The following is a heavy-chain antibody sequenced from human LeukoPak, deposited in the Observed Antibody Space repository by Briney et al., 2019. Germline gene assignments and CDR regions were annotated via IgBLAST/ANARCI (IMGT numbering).Heavy chain of an antibody. D-gene: IGHD3-3*01. V-gene: IGHV3-23*01. J-gene: IGHJ6*02. Sequence: HHGGSLRLSCAASGFTFSSYAMSWVRQAPGKGLEWVSAISGSGGSTYYADSVKGRFTISRDNSKNTLYLQMNSLRAEDTAVYYCANAPNLRFLEWLPNLNPPGDVWGQGTTVTVSS. CDR3: ANAPNLRFLEWLPNLNPPGDV. CDR2: ISGSGGST. CDR1: GFTFSSYA.